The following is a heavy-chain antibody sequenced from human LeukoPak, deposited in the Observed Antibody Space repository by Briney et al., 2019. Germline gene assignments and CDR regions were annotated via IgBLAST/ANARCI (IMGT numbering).Heavy chain of an antibody. Sequence: SETLSLTCTVSGGSISSGGYYWSWIRQHPGKGLEWIGYIYYSGSTYYNPSLKSRVTISVDTSKNQFSLKLSSVTAADTAVYYCARSLLQWSTAAPFDPWGQGSLVTVSS. CDR2: IYYSGST. CDR3: ARSLLQWSTAAPFDP. J-gene: IGHJ5*02. CDR1: GGSISSGGYY. D-gene: IGHD6-13*01. V-gene: IGHV4-31*03.